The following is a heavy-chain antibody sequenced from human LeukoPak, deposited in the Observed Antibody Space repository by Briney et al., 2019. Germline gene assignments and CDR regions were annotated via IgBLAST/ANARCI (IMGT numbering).Heavy chain of an antibody. V-gene: IGHV4-39*07. Sequence: SETLSLTCTVSGYSISSSSYYWGWIRQPPGKGLEWIGSIYYSGSTYYNPSLKSRVTISVDTSKNQFSLKLSSVTAADTAVYYCARDLSGYQDYWGQGTLVTVSS. CDR3: ARDLSGYQDY. J-gene: IGHJ4*02. CDR2: IYYSGST. D-gene: IGHD3-22*01. CDR1: GYSISSSSYY.